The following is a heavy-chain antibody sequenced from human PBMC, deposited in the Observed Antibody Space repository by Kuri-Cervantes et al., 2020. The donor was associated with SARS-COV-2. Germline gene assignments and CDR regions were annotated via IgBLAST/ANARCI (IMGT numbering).Heavy chain of an antibody. CDR3: ARVGRFLEWNRPTENFDY. J-gene: IGHJ4*02. CDR1: GGAINRGDYF. Sequence: SETLSLTCTVAGGAINRGDYFWSWIRQTPGKGLEWIGNTYTTGDTQYNPSLKCRGTISVDASKNQFSLRLSSVTAADTAVYYCARVGRFLEWNRPTENFDYWGQGTLVTVSS. D-gene: IGHD3-3*01. V-gene: IGHV4-30-4*01. CDR2: TYTTGDT.